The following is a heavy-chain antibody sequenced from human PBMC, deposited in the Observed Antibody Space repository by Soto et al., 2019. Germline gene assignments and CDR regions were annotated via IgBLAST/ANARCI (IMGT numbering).Heavy chain of an antibody. V-gene: IGHV3-7*01. CDR1: GFIFSDYW. Sequence: EVQLVESGGGLVQPGGSLRLSCAASGFIFSDYWMAWVRQAPGKGLEWVDNIKEDGSRKYYMESAKGRITIARDNAKNSLLLQKTSLRVEDTAGDYCVSFEASGSWGQGNLVTVSS. CDR3: VSFEASGS. CDR2: IKEDGSRK. J-gene: IGHJ5*02. D-gene: IGHD6-19*01.